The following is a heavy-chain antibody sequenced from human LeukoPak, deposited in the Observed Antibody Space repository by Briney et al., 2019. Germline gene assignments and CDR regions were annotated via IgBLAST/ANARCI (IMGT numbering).Heavy chain of an antibody. D-gene: IGHD1-1*01. V-gene: IGHV1-2*02. CDR3: ARTRLSLDAFDI. CDR1: GYTFTGYY. J-gene: IGHJ3*02. CDR2: INPNSGGT. Sequence: ASVKVSCKASGYTFTGYYMRWVRQAPGQGLEWMGWINPNSGGTNYAQKFQGRVTMTRDTSISTAYMELSRLRSDDTAVYYCARTRLSLDAFDIWGQGTMVTVSS.